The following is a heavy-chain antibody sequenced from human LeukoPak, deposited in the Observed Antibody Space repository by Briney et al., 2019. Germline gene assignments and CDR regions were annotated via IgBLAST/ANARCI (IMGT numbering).Heavy chain of an antibody. V-gene: IGHV3-53*01. CDR3: ARPSGLCYYGMDV. D-gene: IGHD2/OR15-2a*01. Sequence: PGGSLRLSCAASGFTVSSNYMSWVRQAPGKGLEWVSVIYSGGSTYYADSVKGRFTISRDNSKNTLYLQMNSLRAEDTAAYYCARPSGLCYYGMDVWGQGTTVTVSS. CDR1: GFTVSSNY. CDR2: IYSGGST. J-gene: IGHJ6*02.